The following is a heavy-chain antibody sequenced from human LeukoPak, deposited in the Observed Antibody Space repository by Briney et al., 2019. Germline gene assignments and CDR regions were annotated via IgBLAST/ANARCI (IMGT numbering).Heavy chain of an antibody. V-gene: IGHV1-18*01. CDR2: ISAYNGNT. CDR3: ARDPSYKLAAAGRENWFDP. D-gene: IGHD6-13*01. J-gene: IGHJ5*02. Sequence: ASVKVSCKAPGYTFTSYDINWVRQAPGQGLEWMGWISAYNGNTNYAQKLQGRVTMTTDTSTSTAYMELRSLRSDDTAVYYCARDPSYKLAAAGRENWFDPWGQGTLVTVSS. CDR1: GYTFTSYD.